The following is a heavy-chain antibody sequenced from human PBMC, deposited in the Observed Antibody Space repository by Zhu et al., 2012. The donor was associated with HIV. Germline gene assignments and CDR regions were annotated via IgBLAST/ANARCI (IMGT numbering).Heavy chain of an antibody. CDR1: GFTFSSYW. J-gene: IGHJ4*02. CDR3: AREGYYDSSGYSDTAFGY. V-gene: IGHV3-74*01. Sequence: EVQLVESGGGLVQPGGSLRLSCAASGFTFSSYWMHWVRQAPGKGLVWVSRINSDGSSTSYADSVKGRFTISRDNAKNTLYLQMNSLRAEDTAVYYCAREGYYDSSGYSDTAFGYWGQGALVTVSS. D-gene: IGHD3-22*01. CDR2: INSDGSST.